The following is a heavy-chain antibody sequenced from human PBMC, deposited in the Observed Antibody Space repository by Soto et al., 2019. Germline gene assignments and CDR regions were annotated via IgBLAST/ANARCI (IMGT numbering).Heavy chain of an antibody. V-gene: IGHV4-39*02. J-gene: IGHJ4*02. CDR1: GASISRTGFH. Sequence: QLKLQESGPGLVKPSETLSLTCAVSGASISRTGFHWGWIRQPPGQGLEWIGSIYEAGTPFYNSSLQSRVTISADTSKNHFSLQLDSVTAADTAVYYCARRGSGHTFDYWGQGTLVTVSS. CDR3: ARRGSGHTFDY. D-gene: IGHD3-10*01. CDR2: IYEAGTP.